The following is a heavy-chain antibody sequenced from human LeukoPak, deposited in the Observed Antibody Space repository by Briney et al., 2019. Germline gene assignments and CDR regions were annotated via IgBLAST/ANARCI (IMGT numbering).Heavy chain of an antibody. D-gene: IGHD5-24*01. CDR1: GYAMSSTNW. CDR3: ARHRSGWLQSSFDY. J-gene: IGHJ4*02. Sequence: SDTLSLTCAVSGYAMSSTNWWGWIRQPPGKELEWIGYIYYSGNTDYNPALKSRVTISVDTSKNQFSLKLSSVTAADTAVYYCARHRSGWLQSSFDYWGQGTLVTVSS. V-gene: IGHV4-28*01. CDR2: IYYSGNT.